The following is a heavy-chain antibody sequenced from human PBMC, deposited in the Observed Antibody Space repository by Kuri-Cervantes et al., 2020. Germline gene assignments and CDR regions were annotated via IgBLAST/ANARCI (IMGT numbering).Heavy chain of an antibody. D-gene: IGHD3-22*01. Sequence: GESLKISCAASGFTFSDYYMSWIRQAPGKGLEWVSSITSSGSLIYYADSVKGRFTVSRDNAKNSLYPQMNSLRAEDTAVYYCARDRRYYDSSGYHNIDYWGQGTLVTVSS. CDR3: ARDRRYYDSSGYHNIDY. V-gene: IGHV3-11*04. CDR1: GFTFSDYY. J-gene: IGHJ4*02. CDR2: ITSSGSLI.